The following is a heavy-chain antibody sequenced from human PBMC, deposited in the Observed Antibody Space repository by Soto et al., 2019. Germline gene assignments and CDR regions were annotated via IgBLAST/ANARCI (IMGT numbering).Heavy chain of an antibody. V-gene: IGHV3-23*01. CDR3: AKNAQGDYYGDC. CDR2: ISSSGGST. CDR1: GFAFSNNA. D-gene: IGHD3-3*01. J-gene: IGHJ4*02. Sequence: EVQLLESGGDLVQPGGSLRLSCAASGFAFSNNAMTWVRQAPGKGLEGVSSISSSGGSTYYTDSVKGRFTISRDNSKNTLYLQMNSLRADDTAVYYCAKNAQGDYYGDCWGQGSLVTVSS.